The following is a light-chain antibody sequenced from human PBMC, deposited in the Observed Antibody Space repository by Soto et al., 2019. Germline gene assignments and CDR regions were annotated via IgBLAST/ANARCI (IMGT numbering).Light chain of an antibody. CDR2: RDS. V-gene: IGLV3-9*01. J-gene: IGLJ2*01. Sequence: SYELTQPLSVSVALGQTARITCGGNNIGSKNVHWYQQKPGQAPVLVIYRDSNRPSGIPERFSGSNSGNTATLTISRAQAGDEADYDCQVWDSSIVVFGGGTKLTVL. CDR1: NIGSKN. CDR3: QVWDSSIVV.